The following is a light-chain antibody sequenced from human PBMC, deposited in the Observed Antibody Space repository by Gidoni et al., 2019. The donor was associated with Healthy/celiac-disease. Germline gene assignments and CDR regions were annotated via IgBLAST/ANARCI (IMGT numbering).Light chain of an antibody. CDR1: SSNIGSNT. CDR2: SNN. V-gene: IGLV1-44*01. CDR3: AAWDDSLNGLYV. J-gene: IGLJ1*01. Sequence: QSVLTQPPSASGNPGQRVTISCSGSSSNIGSNTVNWYQQLPGTAPKLLIYSNNQRPSGVLDRFSGSKSGTSASLAISGLQSEDEADYYCAAWDDSLNGLYVFGTGTKVTVL.